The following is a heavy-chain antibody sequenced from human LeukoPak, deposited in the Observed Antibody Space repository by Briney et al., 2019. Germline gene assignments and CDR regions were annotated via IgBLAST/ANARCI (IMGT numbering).Heavy chain of an antibody. V-gene: IGHV3-30*02. Sequence: GGSLRLSCAASGFTFSSYGMHWVRQAPGKGLELVAFIRYDGSNKYYADSVKGRFTISRDNSKNTLYLQMNSLRAEDTAVYYCAKSDILTGYYSPYGYFDYWGQGTLVTVSS. CDR1: GFTFSSYG. D-gene: IGHD3-9*01. CDR2: IRYDGSNK. J-gene: IGHJ4*02. CDR3: AKSDILTGYYSPYGYFDY.